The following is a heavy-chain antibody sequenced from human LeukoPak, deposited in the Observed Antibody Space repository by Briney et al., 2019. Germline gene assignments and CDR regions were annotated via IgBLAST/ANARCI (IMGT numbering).Heavy chain of an antibody. V-gene: IGHV3-9*01. D-gene: IGHD3-10*01. CDR1: GSTFDDYA. CDR2: ISWNSGSI. J-gene: IGHJ6*02. Sequence: PGRSLRLSCAASGSTFDDYAMHWVRQAPGKGLEWVSGISWNSGSIGYADSVKGRFTISRDNAKNSLYLQMNSLRAEDTAVYYCAKGGYYGSGRFPYYYGMDVWGQGTTVTVSS. CDR3: AKGGYYGSGRFPYYYGMDV.